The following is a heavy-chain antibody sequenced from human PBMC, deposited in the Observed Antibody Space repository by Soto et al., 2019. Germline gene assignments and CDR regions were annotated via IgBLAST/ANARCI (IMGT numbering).Heavy chain of an antibody. Sequence: ASVKVSCKASGYAFTSYGISWVRQAPGQGLEWMGWVSAYNGNTNYAQKLQGRVTMTTDTSTSTAYMELRSLRSDDTAVYYCATLDYGDYPPTFDSWGQGTLVTVSS. V-gene: IGHV1-18*01. CDR1: GYAFTSYG. CDR2: VSAYNGNT. J-gene: IGHJ4*02. D-gene: IGHD4-17*01. CDR3: ATLDYGDYPPTFDS.